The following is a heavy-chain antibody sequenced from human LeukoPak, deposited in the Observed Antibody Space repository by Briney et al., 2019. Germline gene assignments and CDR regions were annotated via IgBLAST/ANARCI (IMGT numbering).Heavy chain of an antibody. CDR1: GDPVSRSDSY. D-gene: IGHD3-22*01. V-gene: IGHV4-39*01. J-gene: IGHJ1*01. CDR3: ARRRYYDGSGYLE. Sequence: KASETLSLTCSVSGDPVSRSDSYWDWIRQPPGKGLEWIGTIYYSGRTYYSPSLKSRVTMSVDPSNNQFSLTLRAVTAADTALYSCARRRYYDGSGYLEWGQGTLLSVSS. CDR2: IYYSGRT.